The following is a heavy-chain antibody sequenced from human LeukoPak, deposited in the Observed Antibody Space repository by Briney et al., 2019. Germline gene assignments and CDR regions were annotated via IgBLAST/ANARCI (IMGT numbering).Heavy chain of an antibody. CDR3: ARDWDQRSDCFDP. CDR2: VSDHNDGP. CDR1: GYTFATYG. J-gene: IGHJ5*02. Sequence: ASVKVSCKASGYTFATYGISWVRQVPGQGLEWTGWVSDHNDGPNYARKFKDRVTMTADKYTSTAYLELRSLRSDDAGVYYCARDWDQRSDCFDPWGQGTLVTVPS. V-gene: IGHV1-18*01. D-gene: IGHD1-26*01.